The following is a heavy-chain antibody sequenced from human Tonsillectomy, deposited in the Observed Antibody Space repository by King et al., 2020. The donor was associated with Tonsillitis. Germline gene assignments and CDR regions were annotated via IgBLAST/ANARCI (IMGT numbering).Heavy chain of an antibody. J-gene: IGHJ4*02. CDR3: AKDRSFSYYYDSSGYYLDY. CDR1: GFTFSIYA. V-gene: IGHV3-23*04. Sequence: EVQLVESGGGLVQPGGSLRLSCTASGFTFSIYAMSWVRQAPGKGLEWVSAISGSGGSTYYADSVKGRFSISTDNSENTLYLQMNSLRAEDTAVYYCAKDRSFSYYYDSSGYYLDYWGQGTLVTVSS. D-gene: IGHD3-22*01. CDR2: ISGSGGST.